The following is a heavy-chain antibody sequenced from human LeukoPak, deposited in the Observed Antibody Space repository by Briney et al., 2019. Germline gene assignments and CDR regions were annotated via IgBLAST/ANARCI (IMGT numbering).Heavy chain of an antibody. CDR2: IYSGGST. V-gene: IGHV3-53*01. J-gene: IGHJ4*02. CDR1: GSTVSSNY. D-gene: IGHD2-8*02. CDR3: ARATSLTGPFDY. Sequence: GGSLRLSCAASGSTVSSNYMSWVRQAPGKGLEWVSVIYSGGSTYYADSVKGRFTISRDNSKNTLYLQMNSLRAEDTAVYYCARATSLTGPFDYWGQGTLVTVSS.